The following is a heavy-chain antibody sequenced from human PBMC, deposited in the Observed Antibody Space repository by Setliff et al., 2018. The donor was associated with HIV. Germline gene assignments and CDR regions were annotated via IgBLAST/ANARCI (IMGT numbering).Heavy chain of an antibody. CDR2: IYHSGTT. Sequence: PSETLSLTCAVSGYSISSGHYWGWIRQPPGKGLEWIGSIYHSGTTYDNPSLKSRVTISVDTSKNQFSLKLSSVTAADTAVYYCARRTAPPSGFYSHYYLDVWGKGTTVTVSS. J-gene: IGHJ6*03. V-gene: IGHV4-38-2*01. D-gene: IGHD6-6*01. CDR1: GYSISSGHY. CDR3: ARRTAPPSGFYSHYYLDV.